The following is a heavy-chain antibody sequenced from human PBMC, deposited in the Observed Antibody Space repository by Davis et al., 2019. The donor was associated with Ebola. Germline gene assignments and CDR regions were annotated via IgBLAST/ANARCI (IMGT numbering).Heavy chain of an antibody. Sequence: PSETLSLTCAVYGGSLSGYFWSWIRRPPGKGLEWVGEVTHSGIINYNPSLKARITISVDTSKNHFSLKLNSVTAADTAVYYCGRGGMASWMILDWGQGSPVIVSS. J-gene: IGHJ4*02. CDR2: VTHSGII. CDR1: GGSLSGYF. V-gene: IGHV4-34*01. D-gene: IGHD3/OR15-3a*01. CDR3: GRGGMASWMILD.